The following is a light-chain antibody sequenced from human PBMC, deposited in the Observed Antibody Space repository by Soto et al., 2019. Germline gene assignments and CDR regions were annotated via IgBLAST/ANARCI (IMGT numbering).Light chain of an antibody. CDR1: QSVLYNSDNKNY. Sequence: DIERTQSPDSLTVSLGERATINCKSSQSVLYNSDNKNYLAWYQQKPGQPPKLLIYWASTRDSGVPDRFSGSGSGADFTLTISSLQAEDVAVYYCQQYYTTLTFGGGTKVEIK. CDR3: QQYYTTLT. CDR2: WAS. J-gene: IGKJ4*01. V-gene: IGKV4-1*01.